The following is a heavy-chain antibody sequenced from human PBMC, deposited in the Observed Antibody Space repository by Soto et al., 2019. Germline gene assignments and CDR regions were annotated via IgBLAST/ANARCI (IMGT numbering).Heavy chain of an antibody. CDR1: GFTFSSCA. D-gene: IGHD1-26*01. Sequence: PGGSLRLPCAAPGFTFSSCAMGWVPQAPGKPLEWVSSISDGSHYTYYADPVKGRFTISRDNSKNPLYLQMNSLRAEDTALYYCAKRRDDSGSYFDYWGHGTLVTVSS. J-gene: IGHJ4*01. CDR3: AKRRDDSGSYFDY. V-gene: IGHV3-23*01. CDR2: ISDGSHYT.